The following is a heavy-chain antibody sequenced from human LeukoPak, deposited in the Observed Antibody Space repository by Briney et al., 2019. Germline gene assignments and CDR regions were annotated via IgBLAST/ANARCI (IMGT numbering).Heavy chain of an antibody. J-gene: IGHJ4*02. Sequence: PGGSLRLSCAASGFTFDDYAMHWVRQAPGKGLEWVSLISWDGGSTYYADSVKGRFTISRDNSKNSLYLQVNSLRTADTALYYCARTTGETYDSSGYYPWSYFDYWGQGTLVTVSS. CDR1: GFTFDDYA. CDR2: ISWDGGST. CDR3: ARTTGETYDSSGYYPWSYFDY. V-gene: IGHV3-43D*03. D-gene: IGHD3-22*01.